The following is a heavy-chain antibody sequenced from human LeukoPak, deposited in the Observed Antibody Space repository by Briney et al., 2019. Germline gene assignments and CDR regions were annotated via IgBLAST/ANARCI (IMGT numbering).Heavy chain of an antibody. CDR1: GYSFTSYW. J-gene: IGHJ4*02. D-gene: IGHD5-18*01. CDR2: IYPGDSDT. Sequence: GESLKISCKGSGYSFTSYWIGWVRQMPGKGLEWMGIIYPGDSDTRYSPSFQGQVTISADKSISTAYLQWSSLKASDTAMYYCASARGSYGYFLHYFDYWGQGTLVTVSS. CDR3: ASARGSYGYFLHYFDY. V-gene: IGHV5-51*01.